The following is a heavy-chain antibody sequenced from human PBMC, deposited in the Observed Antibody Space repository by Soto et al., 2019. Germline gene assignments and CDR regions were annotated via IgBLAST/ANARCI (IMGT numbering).Heavy chain of an antibody. CDR2: ISYEGSAT. CDR1: GFALSHYG. D-gene: IGHD1-1*01. V-gene: IGHV3-30*03. CDR3: ATETFERAMRYWYFDL. Sequence: QVQLVESGGGVVQPERSLRLSCEASGFALSHYGMHWVRQTPDKGLEWMAVISYEGSATYYADSVKGRFIISRDNSKNALYLQMRSLTVDDSGMYFCATETFERAMRYWYFDLWGRGTLVTVSS. J-gene: IGHJ2*01.